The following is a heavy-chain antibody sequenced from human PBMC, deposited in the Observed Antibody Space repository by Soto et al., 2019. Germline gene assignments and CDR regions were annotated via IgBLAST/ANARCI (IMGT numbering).Heavy chain of an antibody. V-gene: IGHV3-23*01. D-gene: IGHD6-13*01. CDR2: INTSGGNT. Sequence: EVQLLESGGGLVQPGGSLRLSCAASGFTFSNYAMTWVRQAPGKGLECVSTINTSGGNTHDADSVNGRFSVSRDNSKNTLSLQMKSMKAEDAAVYYCTKDWQHYSWGQGTLVTVSS. J-gene: IGHJ4*02. CDR1: GFTFSNYA. CDR3: TKDWQHYS.